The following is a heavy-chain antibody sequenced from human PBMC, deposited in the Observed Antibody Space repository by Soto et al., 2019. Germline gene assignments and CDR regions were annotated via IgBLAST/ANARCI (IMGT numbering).Heavy chain of an antibody. CDR3: ASSTTVVTPGFDY. J-gene: IGHJ4*02. Sequence: QVQLVESGGGVVKPGRSLRLSCAASGFTFSSYAMHWVRQAPGKGLEWVAVISYDGSNKYYADSVKGRFTISRDNSKNTLYLQMNSLRAEDTAVYYCASSTTVVTPGFDYWGQGTLVTVSS. CDR1: GFTFSSYA. D-gene: IGHD4-17*01. CDR2: ISYDGSNK. V-gene: IGHV3-30-3*01.